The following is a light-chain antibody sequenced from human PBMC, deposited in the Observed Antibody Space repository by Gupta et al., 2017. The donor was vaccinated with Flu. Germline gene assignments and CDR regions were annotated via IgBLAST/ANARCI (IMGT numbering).Light chain of an antibody. CDR3: QERYNYPPAST. Sequence: QMTQSPASLSASVGDRVSITCRAGQNIKGALNWFQQKAGEAPKLLISGTSRLRSGVPSRFSGSSAGTEFNLTINSLQPEDSATYYCQERYNYPPASTFGQGTKVEIK. J-gene: IGKJ2*02. CDR2: GTS. V-gene: IGKV1-39*01. CDR1: QNIKGA.